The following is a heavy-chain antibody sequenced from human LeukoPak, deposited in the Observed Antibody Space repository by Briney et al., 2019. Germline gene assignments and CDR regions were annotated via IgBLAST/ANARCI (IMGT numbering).Heavy chain of an antibody. D-gene: IGHD6-13*01. V-gene: IGHV1-18*01. CDR2: ISAYNGNT. CDR3: AREEGAPIAAANV. Sequence: GASVTVSCKASVYTFTTYYISWVRQAPGQGLEWMGWISAYNGNTNYAQKFQGRVTMTTDTSTSTAYMELRSLRSDDTAVYYCAREEGAPIAAANVWGLGTMVTVSS. CDR1: VYTFTTYY. J-gene: IGHJ3*01.